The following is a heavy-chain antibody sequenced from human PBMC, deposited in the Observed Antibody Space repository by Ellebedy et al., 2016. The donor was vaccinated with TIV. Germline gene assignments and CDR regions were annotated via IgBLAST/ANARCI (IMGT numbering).Heavy chain of an antibody. V-gene: IGHV4-34*01. Sequence: GSLRLXXAVYGGSFSGYYWTWVRQPPGKGLEWIGEINPGGTTNYNPSLKSRVTISRDTSKNQFALKLSSVTAADTAVYYCAREPQARLGYYYMDVWGKGTTVTVSS. CDR2: INPGGTT. CDR1: GGSFSGYY. CDR3: AREPQARLGYYYMDV. D-gene: IGHD6-6*01. J-gene: IGHJ6*03.